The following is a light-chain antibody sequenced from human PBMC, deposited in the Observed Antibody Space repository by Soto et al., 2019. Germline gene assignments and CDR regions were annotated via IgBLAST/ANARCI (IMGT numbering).Light chain of an antibody. CDR2: ENN. CDR3: AGWDGSLKGFV. V-gene: IGLV1-44*01. Sequence: QSVLTQPPSASGAPGQRVTISCSGSASNIGRDPVNWYQQVPGTAPKLLIYENNHRPSGVPDRFSGYKSGTSASLVISGLQYEDEAEYFCAGWDGSLKGFVFGTGTKVTVL. CDR1: ASNIGRDP. J-gene: IGLJ1*01.